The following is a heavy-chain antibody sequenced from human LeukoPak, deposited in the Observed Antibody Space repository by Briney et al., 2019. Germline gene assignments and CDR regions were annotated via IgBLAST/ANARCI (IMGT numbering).Heavy chain of an antibody. CDR1: GDSVSSNSAA. J-gene: IGHJ4*02. Sequence: SQTLSLTCAISGDSVSSNSAAWNWIRQSPSRGLEWLGRTYYRSKWYNDYAVSVKSRITINPDTSKNQFSLQLNSVTPEDTAVYYCARAIMITFGGALSFDYWGQGTLVTVSS. CDR3: ARAIMITFGGALSFDY. V-gene: IGHV6-1*01. CDR2: TYYRSKWYN. D-gene: IGHD3-16*01.